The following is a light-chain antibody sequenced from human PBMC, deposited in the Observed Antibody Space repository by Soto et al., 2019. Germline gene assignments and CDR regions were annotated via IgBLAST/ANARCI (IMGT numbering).Light chain of an antibody. Sequence: DIQMTQSPSSLSASLGDRVTITCRASQGISSYLAWYQQQPGKVPKLLIYGASTLPSGVPSRFSGSGSGTDFTLTISSLQPEDVAAYYCHEYNNYPLTFGQGTKVEIK. CDR3: HEYNNYPLT. J-gene: IGKJ1*01. V-gene: IGKV1-27*01. CDR2: GAS. CDR1: QGISSY.